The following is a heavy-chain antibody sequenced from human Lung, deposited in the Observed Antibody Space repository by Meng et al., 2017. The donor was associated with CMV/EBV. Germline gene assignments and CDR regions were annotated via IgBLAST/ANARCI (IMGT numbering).Heavy chain of an antibody. Sequence: PVVAWGGLVGGGRSPRIAWAAAGINFRTSDMHWVRQDAGKGLEGMTIRLKDRNNKYADSEKGQFTISRDNYKNTLYLQMNSLRTEDTAVYYCAREGPDYNSSYFDYWGQGTLVTVSS. CDR1: GINFRTSD. J-gene: IGHJ4*02. CDR3: AREGPDYNSSYFDY. D-gene: IGHD2/OR15-2a*01. CDR2: RLKDRNNK. V-gene: IGHV3-30*01.